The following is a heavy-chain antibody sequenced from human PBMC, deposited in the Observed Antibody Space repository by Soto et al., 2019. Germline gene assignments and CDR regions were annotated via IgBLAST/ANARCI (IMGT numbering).Heavy chain of an antibody. V-gene: IGHV1-69*13. CDR2: IIPIFGTA. D-gene: IGHD3-22*01. J-gene: IGHJ5*02. CDR1: GGTFSSYA. Sequence: ASVKVSCKASGGTFSSYAISWVRQAPGQGLEWMGGIIPIFGTANYAQKFQGRVTITADESTSTAYMELSSLRSEDTAVYYCARGPGYYDSSGYINPWGQGTLVTVSS. CDR3: ARGPGYYDSSGYINP.